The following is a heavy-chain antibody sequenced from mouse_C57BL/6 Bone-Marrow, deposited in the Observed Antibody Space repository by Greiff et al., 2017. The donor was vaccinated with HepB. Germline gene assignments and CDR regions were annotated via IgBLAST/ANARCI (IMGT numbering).Heavy chain of an antibody. CDR1: GYTFTSYD. J-gene: IGHJ3*01. CDR2: IYPRDGST. Sequence: VQLQQSGPELVKPGASVKLSCKASGYTFTSYDINWVKQRPGQGLQWIGWIYPRDGSTKYNEKFKGKATLTVDTSSSTAYMELHSLTSEDSAVYFCARGTYYYGSGQFAYWGQGTLVTVSA. D-gene: IGHD1-1*01. V-gene: IGHV1-85*01. CDR3: ARGTYYYGSGQFAY.